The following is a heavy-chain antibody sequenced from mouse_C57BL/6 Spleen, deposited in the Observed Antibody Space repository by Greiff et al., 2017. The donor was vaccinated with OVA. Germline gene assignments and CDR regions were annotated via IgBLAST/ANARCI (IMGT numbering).Heavy chain of an antibody. V-gene: IGHV1-55*01. CDR3: ARSYYGSSLFAY. CDR2: IYPGSGST. J-gene: IGHJ3*01. Sequence: QVQLQQPGAELVKSGASVKMSCKASGYTFTSYWITWVKQRPGQGLEWIGDIYPGSGSTNYNEKFKSKATLTVDTSSSTAYMQLSSLTSEDSAVYYCARSYYGSSLFAYWGQGTLVTVSA. D-gene: IGHD1-1*01. CDR1: GYTFTSYW.